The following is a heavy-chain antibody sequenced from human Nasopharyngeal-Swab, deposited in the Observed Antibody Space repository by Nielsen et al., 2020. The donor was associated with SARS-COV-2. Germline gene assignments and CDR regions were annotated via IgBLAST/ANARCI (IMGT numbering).Heavy chain of an antibody. CDR3: ARTLDPMVVTSYFDN. D-gene: IGHD2-21*02. Sequence: LKISCTSSGFAFDDYGMSWVRQAPGKGLEWVSGLNWNGGSTGYADSVKGRFTISRDNAKNSLYLQMNSLRADDTALYYCARTLDPMVVTSYFDNWGQGTLVTVSS. CDR1: GFAFDDYG. CDR2: LNWNGGST. V-gene: IGHV3-20*04. J-gene: IGHJ4*02.